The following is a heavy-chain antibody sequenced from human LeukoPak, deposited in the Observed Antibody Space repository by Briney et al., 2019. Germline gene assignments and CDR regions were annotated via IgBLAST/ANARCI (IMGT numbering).Heavy chain of an antibody. V-gene: IGHV3-23*01. CDR2: ISGSGGST. CDR1: GFTFSSHA. CDR3: AKDHSPTY. D-gene: IGHD1-1*01. Sequence: GGSLRLSCAASGFTFSSHAMSWVRQAPGKRLEWVSGISGSGGSTYYANSVKGRFTISRDNSKNTLYMQMNSLRVEDTAVYYCAKDHSPTYWGQGTLVTVSS. J-gene: IGHJ4*02.